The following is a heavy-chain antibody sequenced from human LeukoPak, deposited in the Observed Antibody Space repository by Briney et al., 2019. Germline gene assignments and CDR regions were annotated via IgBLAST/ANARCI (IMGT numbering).Heavy chain of an antibody. CDR2: IRSKTSGGTT. Sequence: GGSLRLSCTTSGFTFGETAMNWFRQAPGKGLEWVGFIRSKTSGGTTEYAASVKGRFSISRDDSKSIAYLQMNSLKTEDTAVYYCTRDRGSSTLGDYWGQGTLVTVSS. CDR3: TRDRGSSTLGDY. CDR1: GFTFGETA. V-gene: IGHV3-49*03. D-gene: IGHD7-27*01. J-gene: IGHJ4*02.